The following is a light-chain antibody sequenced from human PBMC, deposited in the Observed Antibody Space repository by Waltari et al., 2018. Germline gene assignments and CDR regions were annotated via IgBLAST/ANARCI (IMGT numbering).Light chain of an antibody. CDR3: QQCSNWPPIT. CDR2: GAS. V-gene: IGKV3-11*01. CDR1: QSVSSY. J-gene: IGKJ5*01. Sequence: EIVLTQSQATLSFSPGVRATLSCSASQSVSSYLAWYHQKPGQAPRLLIYGASNRATGIPARFSGSGSGTEFTLTISSLESEDFAVYYCQQCSNWPPITFGEGTRLEIK.